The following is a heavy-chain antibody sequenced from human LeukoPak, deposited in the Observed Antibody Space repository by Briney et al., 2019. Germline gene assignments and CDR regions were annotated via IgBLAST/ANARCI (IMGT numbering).Heavy chain of an antibody. CDR2: INAGNGNT. CDR3: ASSRIVGATTMGFDY. Sequence: GASVKVSCKASGYTFTSYAMHWVRQAPGQRLEWMGWINAGNGNTKYSQEFQGRVTITRDTSASTAYMELSSLRSEDMAVYYCASSRIVGATTMGFDYWGQGTLVTVSS. D-gene: IGHD1-26*01. CDR1: GYTFTSYA. J-gene: IGHJ4*02. V-gene: IGHV1-3*03.